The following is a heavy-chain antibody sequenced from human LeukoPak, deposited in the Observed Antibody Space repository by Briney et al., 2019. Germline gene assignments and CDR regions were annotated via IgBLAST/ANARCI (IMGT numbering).Heavy chain of an antibody. CDR1: GFSFSTYA. J-gene: IGHJ4*02. V-gene: IGHV3-64*01. CDR2: ITSNGGST. D-gene: IGHD1-26*01. Sequence: PGGSLRLSCAASGFSFSTYAMHWVRQAPGKGLEYVAAITSNGGSTYYASSVKGRFTISRDNSKNTLYLQMGSLRAEDMAVYYCARVRWSSAFNYWGQGTLVTVSS. CDR3: ARVRWSSAFNY.